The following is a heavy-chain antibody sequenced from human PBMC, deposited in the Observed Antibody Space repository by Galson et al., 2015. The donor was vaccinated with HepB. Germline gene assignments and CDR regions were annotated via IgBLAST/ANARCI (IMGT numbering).Heavy chain of an antibody. J-gene: IGHJ4*02. Sequence: SLRLSCAASGFTFSSYAMRWVRQAPGKGLEWLGRIKSKTAGGTADYAAPVKGRFTISRDDSKNTLYLQINSLKSEDTAVYYCTPWDGYNRGWGQGTLVTVSS. V-gene: IGHV3-15*01. CDR2: IKSKTAGGTA. CDR3: TPWDGYNRG. D-gene: IGHD5-24*01. CDR1: GFTFSSYA.